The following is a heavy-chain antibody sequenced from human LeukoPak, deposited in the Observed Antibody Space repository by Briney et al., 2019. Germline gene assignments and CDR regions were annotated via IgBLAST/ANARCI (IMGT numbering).Heavy chain of an antibody. V-gene: IGHV4-34*01. CDR2: INHSGST. CDR3: ARNFRGADY. J-gene: IGHJ4*02. Sequence: SETLSLTCTVSGGSISSYYWSWIRQPPGKGLEWIGEINHSGSTNYNPSLKSRVTISVDTSKNQFSLKLSSVTAADTAVYYCARNFRGADYWGQGTLVTVSS. D-gene: IGHD3-16*01. CDR1: GGSISSYY.